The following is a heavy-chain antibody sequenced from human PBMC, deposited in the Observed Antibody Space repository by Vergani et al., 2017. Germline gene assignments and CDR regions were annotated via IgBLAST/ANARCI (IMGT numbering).Heavy chain of an antibody. CDR2: IKQDGSEK. V-gene: IGHV3-7*01. Sequence: VQLVESGGGVVQPGGSLRLSCAASGFTFSSYWMSWVRQAPGKGLEWVANIKQDGSEKYYVDSVKGRFTISRDNAKNSLYLQMNSLRAEDTAVYYCARDGGYCSGGSCYSVGHWFDPWGQGTLVTVSS. CDR3: ARDGGYCSGGSCYSVGHWFDP. CDR1: GFTFSSYW. D-gene: IGHD2-15*01. J-gene: IGHJ5*02.